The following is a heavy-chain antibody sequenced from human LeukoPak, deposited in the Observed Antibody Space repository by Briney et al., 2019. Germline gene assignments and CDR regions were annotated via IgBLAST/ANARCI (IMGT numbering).Heavy chain of an antibody. V-gene: IGHV3-33*06. D-gene: IGHD5-18*01. CDR3: AKDWGYTTMVSYYFDY. J-gene: IGHJ4*02. CDR1: GFTFSGHG. Sequence: PGGSLRLSCAASGFTFSGHGMHWVRQAPDKGLEWVAVIWYDGNNKYYADSVKGRFTISRDNSKNTLYLQMNSLRAEDTAVYYCAKDWGYTTMVSYYFDYWGQGALVTVSS. CDR2: IWYDGNNK.